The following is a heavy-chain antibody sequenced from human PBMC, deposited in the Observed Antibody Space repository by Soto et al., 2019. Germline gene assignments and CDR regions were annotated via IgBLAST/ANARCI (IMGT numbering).Heavy chain of an antibody. Sequence: ASVKVSCKASGYTFTSYAMHWVRQAPGQRLEWMGWINAGNGNTKYSQKFQGRVTITADESTSTAYMELSSLRSEDTAVYYCARGAVVNWFDPWGQGTLVTVAS. CDR1: GYTFTSYA. D-gene: IGHD2-15*01. J-gene: IGHJ5*02. CDR2: INAGNGNT. V-gene: IGHV1-3*01. CDR3: ARGAVVNWFDP.